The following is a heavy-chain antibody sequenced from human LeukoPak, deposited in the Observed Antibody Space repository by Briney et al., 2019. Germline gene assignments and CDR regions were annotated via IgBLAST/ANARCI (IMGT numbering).Heavy chain of an antibody. CDR1: GFTVSSNY. J-gene: IGHJ3*02. D-gene: IGHD4-17*01. CDR3: AREYTVTTDDAFDI. V-gene: IGHV3-53*01. Sequence: GGSLRLSCAASGFTVSSNYMSWVRQAPGKGLEWVSVIYSGGSTYYADSVKGRFTISRDNSKSTLYLQMNSLRAEDTAVYYCAREYTVTTDDAFDIWGQGTMVTVSS. CDR2: IYSGGST.